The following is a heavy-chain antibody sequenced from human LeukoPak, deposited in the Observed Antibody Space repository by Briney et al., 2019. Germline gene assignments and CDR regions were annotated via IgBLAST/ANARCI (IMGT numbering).Heavy chain of an antibody. CDR3: TRGDRGYAESLY. D-gene: IGHD5-12*01. Sequence: GGSLRLSCTVSGFSFREHWMSWVRQAPGKGLEWVGSIKEDGNEDYYVDSVEGRFVIFRDNAKNSLYLQMHSLRAEDTAVYYCTRGDRGYAESLYWGRGTLVTVSS. CDR2: IKEDGNED. J-gene: IGHJ4*02. V-gene: IGHV3-7*02. CDR1: GFSFREHW.